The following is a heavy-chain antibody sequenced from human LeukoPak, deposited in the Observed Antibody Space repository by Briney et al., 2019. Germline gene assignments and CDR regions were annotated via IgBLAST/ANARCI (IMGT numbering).Heavy chain of an antibody. CDR1: GYTFTSYY. D-gene: IGHD3-10*01. CDR2: INPSGGST. J-gene: IGHJ4*02. Sequence: ASVKVSCKASGYTFTSYYMHWVRQAPGQGLEWMGLINPSGGSTSYAQKFQGRVTMTRDTSTSTVYMELSSLRSEDTAVYYCARDRVGFGHRYYYFDYWGQGTLVTVSS. CDR3: ARDRVGFGHRYYYFDY. V-gene: IGHV1-46*03.